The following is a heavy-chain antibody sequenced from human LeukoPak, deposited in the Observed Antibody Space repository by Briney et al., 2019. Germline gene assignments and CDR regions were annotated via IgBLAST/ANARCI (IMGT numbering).Heavy chain of an antibody. V-gene: IGHV4-39*01. Sequence: SETLSLTCTVSGGSISSSSYYWGWIRQPPGKGLEWIGSIYYSGSTYYNPSLKSRVTISVDTSKNQFSLKLSSVTAADTAVYYCARRASYDILTGYYSNWFDPWGQGTLVTVSS. CDR2: IYYSGST. D-gene: IGHD3-9*01. J-gene: IGHJ5*02. CDR3: ARRASYDILTGYYSNWFDP. CDR1: GGSISSSSYY.